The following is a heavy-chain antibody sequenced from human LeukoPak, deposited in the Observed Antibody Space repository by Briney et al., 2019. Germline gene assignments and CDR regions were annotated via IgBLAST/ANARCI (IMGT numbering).Heavy chain of an antibody. CDR3: TTADQDIVVVPAATFLNVYYGMDV. J-gene: IGHJ6*02. V-gene: IGHV3-15*01. CDR1: GFTFSNAW. Sequence: GGSLRLSCAASGFTFSNAWMSWVRQAPGKGLEWVGRIKSKTDGGTTDYAAPVEGRFTISRDDSKNTLYLQMNSLKTEDTAVHYCTTADQDIVVVPAATFLNVYYGMDVWGQGTTVTVSS. CDR2: IKSKTDGGTT. D-gene: IGHD2-2*01.